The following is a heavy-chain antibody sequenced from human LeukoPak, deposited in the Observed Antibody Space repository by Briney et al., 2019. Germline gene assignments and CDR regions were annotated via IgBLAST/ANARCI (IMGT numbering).Heavy chain of an antibody. V-gene: IGHV3-74*01. D-gene: IGHD2/OR15-2a*01. CDR1: GFSFSGHW. CDR3: ARGPNSNWSGLDF. Sequence: GGSLRLSCAASGFSFSGHWMHWARQLPGKGLVWVSRISPTGSTTSYADSVKGRFTVSRDNAKNTLYPQVNNLRAEDTAVYYCARGPNSNWSGLDFWGQGTLLTVSS. CDR2: ISPTGSTT. J-gene: IGHJ4*02.